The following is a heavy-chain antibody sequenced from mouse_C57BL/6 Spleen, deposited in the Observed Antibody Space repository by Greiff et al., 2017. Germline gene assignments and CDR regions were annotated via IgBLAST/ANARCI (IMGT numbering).Heavy chain of an antibody. CDR3: ARQGDGGGFDY. D-gene: IGHD3-3*01. V-gene: IGHV5-6*02. CDR2: ISSGGSYT. J-gene: IGHJ2*01. Sequence: DVKLVESGGDLVKPGGSLKLSCAASGFTFSSYGMSWVRQTPDKRLGWVATISSGGSYTYYPDSVKGRFTISRDNAKKTLYLQMSSLKSEDTAMYYWARQGDGGGFDYWGQGTTLTVSS. CDR1: GFTFSSYG.